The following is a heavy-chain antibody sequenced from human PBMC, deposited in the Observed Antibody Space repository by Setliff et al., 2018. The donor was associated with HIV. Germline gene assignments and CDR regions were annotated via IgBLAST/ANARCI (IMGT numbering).Heavy chain of an antibody. J-gene: IGHJ4*02. CDR3: ARGPQYNFWGGYLGL. V-gene: IGHV3-30*07. D-gene: IGHD3-3*01. CDR2: MSGDANSQ. Sequence: GGSLRLSCAASGFIFSTFPMHWVRQAPGKGLEWVAVMSGDANSQYYADSVRGRFTISRDNAKNTVYLQLTSLRAEDTAVYYCARGPQYNFWGGYLGLWGQGTLVTVSS. CDR1: GFIFSTFP.